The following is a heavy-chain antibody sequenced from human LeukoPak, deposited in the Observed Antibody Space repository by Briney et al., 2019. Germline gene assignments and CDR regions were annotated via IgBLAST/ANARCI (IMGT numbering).Heavy chain of an antibody. CDR2: IRSKAYGGTT. Sequence: GGSLRLSCAASGFTVSSNYMSWVRQAPGKGLEWVGFIRSKAYGGTTEYAASVKGRFTISRDDSKSIAYLQMNSLKTEDTAVYYCTRPYYDSSGYYYDDDYWGQGTLVTVSS. D-gene: IGHD3-22*01. CDR3: TRPYYDSSGYYYDDDY. CDR1: GFTVSSNY. V-gene: IGHV3-49*04. J-gene: IGHJ4*02.